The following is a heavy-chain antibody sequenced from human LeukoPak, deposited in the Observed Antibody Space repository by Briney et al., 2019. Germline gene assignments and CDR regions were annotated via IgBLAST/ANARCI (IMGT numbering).Heavy chain of an antibody. CDR3: ARDDGVAAFDI. J-gene: IGHJ3*02. V-gene: IGHV4-61*02. Sequence: SETLSLTCTVSGGSISSGSYYWSWIRQPAGKGLEWIGRIYTSGSTNYNPSLKSRVTISVDTSKDQFSLKLSSVTAADTAVYYCARDDGVAAFDIWGQGTMVTVSS. CDR2: IYTSGST. CDR1: GGSISSGSYY. D-gene: IGHD3-16*01.